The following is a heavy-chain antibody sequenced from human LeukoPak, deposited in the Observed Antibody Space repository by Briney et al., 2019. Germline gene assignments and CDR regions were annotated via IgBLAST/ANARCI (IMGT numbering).Heavy chain of an antibody. D-gene: IGHD6-19*01. CDR1: GYTFSSYD. V-gene: IGHV1-8*01. J-gene: IGHJ5*02. CDR2: MNPNSGNT. Sequence: ASVKASCKASGYTFSSYDINWVRQATGQGLEWMGWMNPNSGNTGYAQKFQGGVTMTRNTSISTAYMELSSLRSEDTAVYYCARDSSGWYHWFDPWGQGSLVTVS. CDR3: ARDSSGWYHWFDP.